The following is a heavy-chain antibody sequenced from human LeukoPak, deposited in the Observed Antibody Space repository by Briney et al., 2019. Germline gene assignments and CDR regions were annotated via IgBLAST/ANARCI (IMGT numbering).Heavy chain of an antibody. V-gene: IGHV4-39*01. J-gene: IGHJ4*02. CDR1: GGSISSSTYY. CDR3: ARHVRQGYSSCWYKNYFDY. CDR2: INHSGST. D-gene: IGHD6-19*01. Sequence: SETLSLTCTVSGGSISSSTYYWGWIRQPPGKGLEWIGEINHSGSTNYNPSLKSRVTISVDTSKNQFSLKLSSVTAADTAVYYCARHVRQGYSSCWYKNYFDYWGQGTLVTVSS.